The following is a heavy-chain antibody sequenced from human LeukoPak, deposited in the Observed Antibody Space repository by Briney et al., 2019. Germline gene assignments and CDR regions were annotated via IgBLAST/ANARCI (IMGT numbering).Heavy chain of an antibody. D-gene: IGHD3-22*01. V-gene: IGHV3-21*01. J-gene: IGHJ4*02. Sequence: GGSLRLSCAASGFTFSSYSMNWVRQAPGKGLEWVSFISSSSSYIYYADSVKGRFTISRDNAKNSLYLQMNSLRAEDTAVYYCARDSGYYENPNFDYWGQGTLVTVSS. CDR2: ISSSSSYI. CDR3: ARDSGYYENPNFDY. CDR1: GFTFSSYS.